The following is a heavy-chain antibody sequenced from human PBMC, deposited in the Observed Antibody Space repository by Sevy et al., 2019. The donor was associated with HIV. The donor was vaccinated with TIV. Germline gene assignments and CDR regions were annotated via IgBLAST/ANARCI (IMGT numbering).Heavy chain of an antibody. D-gene: IGHD2-21*01. CDR2: VTESGGT. J-gene: IGHJ6*02. CDR3: ARGSRRASPPAGFHYAVEV. V-gene: IGHV4-34*01. CDR1: GESFSDYY. Sequence: SETLSLTCAVYGESFSDYYWTWIRQSPGKGLEWIGEVTESGGTDHKPSLKCRVTISADRSKNQFSLKVRSLTAADTAIYYCARGSRRASPPAGFHYAVEVWGQGTTVTASS.